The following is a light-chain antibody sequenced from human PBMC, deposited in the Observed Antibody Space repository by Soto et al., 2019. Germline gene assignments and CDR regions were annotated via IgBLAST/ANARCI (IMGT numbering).Light chain of an antibody. CDR3: QQFSSYPLT. V-gene: IGKV3-20*01. J-gene: IGKJ4*01. Sequence: EVGLKQSPGTVSLYTGERATLSSRASQTVRNNYLAWYQQKPGQAPRLLIYDASSRATGIPDRFSGGGSGTDFTLTISRLEPEDFAVYYCQQFSSYPLTFGGGTNVDI. CDR1: QTVRNNY. CDR2: DAS.